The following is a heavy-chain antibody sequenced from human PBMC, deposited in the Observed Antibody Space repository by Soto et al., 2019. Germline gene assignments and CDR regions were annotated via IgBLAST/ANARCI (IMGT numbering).Heavy chain of an antibody. CDR1: GFTFTYLS. Sequence: GGSLRLSCATSGFTFTYLSISWVRQAPGRGLEWVGFIRSKDYGGTPEYAASVKGRFAISRDDSTGIAYLQMNSLKNEDTAVYYCTREIPYFDSWGQGTLVTVSS. CDR2: IRSKDYGGTP. CDR3: TREIPYFDS. J-gene: IGHJ4*02. V-gene: IGHV3-49*02.